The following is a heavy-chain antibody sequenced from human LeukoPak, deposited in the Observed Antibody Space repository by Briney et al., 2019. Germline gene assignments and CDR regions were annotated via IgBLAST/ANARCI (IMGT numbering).Heavy chain of an antibody. CDR3: ARDSANYYGSGSYYNY. Sequence: GGSLRLSCAASGFTFSSYWMPWVRQAPGKGLVWVSRINSDGSSTSYADSVKGRFTISRDNAKNTLYLQMNSLRAEDTAVYYCARDSANYYGSGSYYNYWDQGTLVTVSS. V-gene: IGHV3-74*01. CDR1: GFTFSSYW. D-gene: IGHD3-10*01. J-gene: IGHJ4*02. CDR2: INSDGSST.